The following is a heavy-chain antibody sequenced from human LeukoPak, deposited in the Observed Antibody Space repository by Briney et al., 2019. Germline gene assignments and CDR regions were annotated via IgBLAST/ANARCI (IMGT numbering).Heavy chain of an antibody. D-gene: IGHD4-23*01. V-gene: IGHV3-30*02. Sequence: QPGGSLRLSCAASGFTFSSYGMHWVRQAPGKGLEWVAFIRYDGSNKYYADSVKGRFTISRDNSKNTLYLQMNSLRAEDTAVYYCARGYYGGNSEFDLWGRGTLVTVSS. CDR2: IRYDGSNK. CDR3: ARGYYGGNSEFDL. J-gene: IGHJ2*01. CDR1: GFTFSSYG.